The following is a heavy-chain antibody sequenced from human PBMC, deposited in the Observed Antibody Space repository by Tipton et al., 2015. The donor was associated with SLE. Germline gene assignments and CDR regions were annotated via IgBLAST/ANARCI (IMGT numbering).Heavy chain of an antibody. J-gene: IGHJ4*02. CDR2: IYYTGST. CDR1: GGSISSSNYY. Sequence: TLSLTCTVSGGSISSSNYYWGWIRQPPGKGLEWIASIYYTGSTYQNPSLKSRVTISIDTSKKHFSLKLSSVTAADTAVYYCATSPLTLWGQGTLVTVSS. CDR3: ATSPLTL. V-gene: IGHV4-39*02.